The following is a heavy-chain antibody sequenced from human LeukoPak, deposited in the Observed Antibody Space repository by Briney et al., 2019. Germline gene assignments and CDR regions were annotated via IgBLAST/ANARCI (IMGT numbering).Heavy chain of an antibody. CDR3: ARVRSYDSSGYYIGDYFDY. J-gene: IGHJ4*02. V-gene: IGHV1-18*01. Sequence: ASVKVTCKASGYTFTSYGISWVRQAPGQGLEWMGWISAYNGNTNYAQKLQGRVTMTTDTSTSTAYMELRSLRSDDTAVYYCARVRSYDSSGYYIGDYFDYWGQGTLVTVSS. CDR1: GYTFTSYG. D-gene: IGHD3-22*01. CDR2: ISAYNGNT.